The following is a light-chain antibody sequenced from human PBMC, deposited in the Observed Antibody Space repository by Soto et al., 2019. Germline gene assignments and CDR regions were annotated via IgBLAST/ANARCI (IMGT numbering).Light chain of an antibody. J-gene: IGKJ3*01. CDR1: QSGLYSSSSKNY. V-gene: IGKV4-1*01. Sequence: DIVTTQSPDSLAVSLGERATINCKSSQSGLYSSSSKNYLAWYQQKPGQPPKLLIYWAATRESGVPDRFSRSVCGADFTPTISSLQAEDVAVYYCQQYYSTPFTFGPGTQVDIK. CDR3: QQYYSTPFT. CDR2: WAA.